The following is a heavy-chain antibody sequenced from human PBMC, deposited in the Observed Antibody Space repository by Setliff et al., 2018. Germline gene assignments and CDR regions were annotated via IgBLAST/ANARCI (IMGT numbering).Heavy chain of an antibody. Sequence: PSETLSLTCTVSSGSIINYYWSWIRQPPGRPLEWIGYIKYDGTTDYNPSLDSRVTMSVDTSKNQFSLKLKSVTAADTAMYYCARGCAAGACYSDYYYYMDVWG. CDR2: IKYDGTT. J-gene: IGHJ6*03. V-gene: IGHV4-59*01. D-gene: IGHD2-15*01. CDR1: SGSIINYY. CDR3: ARGCAAGACYSDYYYYMDV.